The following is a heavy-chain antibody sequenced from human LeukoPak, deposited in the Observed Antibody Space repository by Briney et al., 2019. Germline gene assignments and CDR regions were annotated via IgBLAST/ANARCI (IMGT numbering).Heavy chain of an antibody. Sequence: ASVKVSCKASGYTFTSYDINWVRQATGQGLEWMGWMNPNSGNTGYAQKFQGRVTMTRNTSISTAYMELSSLRSEDTAVYYCARVFGGSSSWSNYYYYYGMDVWGQGTTVTVSS. CDR3: ARVFGGSSSWSNYYYYYGMDV. V-gene: IGHV1-8*01. J-gene: IGHJ6*02. CDR2: MNPNSGNT. D-gene: IGHD6-13*01. CDR1: GYTFTSYD.